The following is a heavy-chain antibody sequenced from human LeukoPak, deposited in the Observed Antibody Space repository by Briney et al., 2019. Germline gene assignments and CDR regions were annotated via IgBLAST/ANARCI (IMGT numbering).Heavy chain of an antibody. Sequence: SETLSLTCAVYGGSSSGYYWSWIRQPPGKGLEWIGEINHSGSTNYNPSLKSRVTISVDTSKNQFSLKLSSVTAADTAVYYCARRTKDPPRGAPMVRGAEIDYWGQGTLVTVSS. D-gene: IGHD3-10*01. CDR2: INHSGST. J-gene: IGHJ4*02. V-gene: IGHV4-34*01. CDR1: GGSSSGYY. CDR3: ARRTKDPPRGAPMVRGAEIDY.